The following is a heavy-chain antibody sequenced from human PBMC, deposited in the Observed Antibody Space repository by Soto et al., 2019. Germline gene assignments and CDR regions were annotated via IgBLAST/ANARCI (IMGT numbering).Heavy chain of an antibody. V-gene: IGHV1-69*01. CDR2: IIPIFGTA. J-gene: IGHJ6*02. CDR3: ARAAQEALMYYYYYGMDV. Sequence: QVQLVQSGAEVKKPGSSVKVSCKASGGTSSSYAISWVRQAPGQGLEWMGGIIPIFGTANYAQKFQGRVTITADESTSTAYMELSSLRSEDTAVYYCARAAQEALMYYYYYGMDVWGQGTTVTVSS. CDR1: GGTSSSYA.